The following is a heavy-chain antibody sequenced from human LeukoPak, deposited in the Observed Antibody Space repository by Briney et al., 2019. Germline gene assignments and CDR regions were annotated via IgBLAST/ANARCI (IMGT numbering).Heavy chain of an antibody. CDR2: IYTSGST. CDR1: GGPISSGSYY. V-gene: IGHV4-61*02. J-gene: IGHJ4*02. CDR3: AGDTENFDY. Sequence: SETLSLTCTVSGGPISSGSYYWSWIRQPAGKGLEWIGRIYTSGSTNYNPSLKSRVTISVDTSKNQFSLKLSSVTAADTAVYYCAGDTENFDYWGQGTLVTVSS. D-gene: IGHD4-11*01.